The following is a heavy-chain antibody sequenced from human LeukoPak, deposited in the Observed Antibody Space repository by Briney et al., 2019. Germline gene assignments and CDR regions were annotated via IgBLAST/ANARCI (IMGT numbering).Heavy chain of an antibody. V-gene: IGHV3-30*14. CDR1: GFTFSSYA. Sequence: PGGSLRLSCAASGFTFSSYAMHWVRQAPGKGLEWVAVISYDGSNKYYADSVKGRFTISRDNSKNMLYFQMNRLRAEDTAVYYCARHYNYYYMDVWGKGITVTFSS. J-gene: IGHJ6*03. CDR2: ISYDGSNK. CDR3: ARHYNYYYMDV.